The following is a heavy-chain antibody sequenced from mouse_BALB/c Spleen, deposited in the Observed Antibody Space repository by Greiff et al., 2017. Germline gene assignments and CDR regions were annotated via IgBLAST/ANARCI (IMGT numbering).Heavy chain of an antibody. CDR1: GYSFTSYY. D-gene: IGHD2-1*01. CDR3: ARNYGNSPWFAY. Sequence: QVQLKQSGPELVKPGASVKISCKASGYSFTSYYIHWVKQRPGQGLEWIGWIFPGSGNTKYNEKFKGKATLTADTSSSTAYMQLSSLTSEDSAVYFCARNYGNSPWFAYWGQGTLVTVSA. J-gene: IGHJ3*01. CDR2: IFPGSGNT. V-gene: IGHV1-66*01.